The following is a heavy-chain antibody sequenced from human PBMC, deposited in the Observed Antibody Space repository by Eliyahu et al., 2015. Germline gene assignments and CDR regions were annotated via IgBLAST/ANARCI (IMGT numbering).Heavy chain of an antibody. CDR2: IYPGESDI. Sequence: EVQLVQSGAEVKKPGXSLKISCKGSGYAFTSHWTXGVRQMPGKGLXWMGLIYPGESDIRYSPSFQGXVTISADKSVTTAYLQWSSLKAADTATYYCARRPPTTIFGAEGTFDIWGQGTTVIVSS. CDR1: GYAFTSHW. CDR3: ARRPPTTIFGAEGTFDI. D-gene: IGHD3-3*01. V-gene: IGHV5-51*01. J-gene: IGHJ3*02.